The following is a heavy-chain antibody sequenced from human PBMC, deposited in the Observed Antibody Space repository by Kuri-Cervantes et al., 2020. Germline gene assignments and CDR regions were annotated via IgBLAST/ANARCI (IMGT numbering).Heavy chain of an antibody. Sequence: GESLKISCKASGYSFTNYWIGWVRQDPGQGLELMGIMYPEDSDIRYSPSFQGQVTMSADKSISTAYLQWSSLRASDTAMYYCARQGGYNNFDYWGQGTLVTVSS. CDR1: GYSFTNYW. V-gene: IGHV5-51*01. CDR3: ARQGGYNNFDY. CDR2: MYPEDSDI. D-gene: IGHD5-24*01. J-gene: IGHJ4*02.